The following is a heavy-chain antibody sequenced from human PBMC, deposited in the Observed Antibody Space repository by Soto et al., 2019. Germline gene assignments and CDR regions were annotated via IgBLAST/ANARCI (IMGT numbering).Heavy chain of an antibody. CDR1: GFTFSSYA. V-gene: IGHV3-23*01. CDR2: ISRSGGST. CDR3: AKASDTAMVIDY. D-gene: IGHD5-18*01. Sequence: GGFLRLFCAASGFTFSSYAMSWVRQALGKGLEWVSAISRSGGSTYYAYSVNGRFTISRDNSKNTLYLQMNSLRAEDTAVYYCAKASDTAMVIDYWGQGTLVTVSP. J-gene: IGHJ4*02.